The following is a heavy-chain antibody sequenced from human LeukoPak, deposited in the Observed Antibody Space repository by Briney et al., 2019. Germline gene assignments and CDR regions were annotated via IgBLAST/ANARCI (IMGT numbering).Heavy chain of an antibody. Sequence: GGSLRLSCAASGFTFSDYYMSWIRQAPGKGLEWVSYISSSSSYTNYADSVKGRFTISRDNSKNTLYLQMNSLRAEDTAVYYCARRGSGSYYNRMDVWGKGTTVTVSS. CDR2: ISSSSSYT. D-gene: IGHD3-10*01. CDR1: GFTFSDYY. V-gene: IGHV3-11*06. J-gene: IGHJ6*04. CDR3: ARRGSGSYYNRMDV.